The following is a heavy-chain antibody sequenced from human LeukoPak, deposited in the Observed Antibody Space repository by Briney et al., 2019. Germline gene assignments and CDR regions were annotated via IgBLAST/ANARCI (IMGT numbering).Heavy chain of an antibody. CDR1: GGSISSYY. D-gene: IGHD3-3*01. CDR3: ARQLYDFWSENAFDI. J-gene: IGHJ3*02. CDR2: IYYSGST. Sequence: SETLSLTCTVSGGSISSYYWSWIRQPPGKGLEWIGYIYYSGSTNYNPSLKSRVTISVDTSKNQFSLKLSSVTAADTAVYYCARQLYDFWSENAFDIRGQGTMVTVSS. V-gene: IGHV4-59*08.